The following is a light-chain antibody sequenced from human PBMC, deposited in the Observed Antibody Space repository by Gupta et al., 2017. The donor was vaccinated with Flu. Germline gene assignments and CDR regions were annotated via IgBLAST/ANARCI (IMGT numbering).Light chain of an antibody. Sequence: DLQMTQSPSSLSASVGDRITLTCRASQNTGTYLNWYQQKPGKAPKLLIYSAFSLESGVPSRFSGSRSGREFTLTISGLLPEDFATYFCQQNSRAPPTFGPGTKVDVK. CDR1: QNTGTY. J-gene: IGKJ3*01. V-gene: IGKV1-39*01. CDR3: QQNSRAPPT. CDR2: SAF.